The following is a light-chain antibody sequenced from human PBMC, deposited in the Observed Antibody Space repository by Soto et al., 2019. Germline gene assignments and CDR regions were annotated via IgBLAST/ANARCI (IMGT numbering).Light chain of an antibody. CDR2: GIS. V-gene: IGKV3-20*01. Sequence: EVVLTQSPGTLSLSPGERAALSCRASQSLTYNYLAWFQQKPGQAPRLLIYGISNRATGIPDRFSGSGFGTDFTLTISRLEPEDFAVYYCQRYGSSPPWTFGQGTKVEIK. J-gene: IGKJ1*01. CDR3: QRYGSSPPWT. CDR1: QSLTYNY.